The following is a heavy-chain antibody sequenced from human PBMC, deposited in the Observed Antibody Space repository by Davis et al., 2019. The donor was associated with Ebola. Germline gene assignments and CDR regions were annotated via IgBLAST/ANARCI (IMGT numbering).Heavy chain of an antibody. CDR1: RFTFSSYA. J-gene: IGHJ2*01. CDR3: AKDRAAVADWYFDL. CDR2: IRDSGGRI. Sequence: GGSLRLSCSASRFTFSSYAMSWVRQAPGKGLEWVSAIRDSGGRIYYADSVKGRFTISRDNSKNTLYLQMTSLRAEDTAVYYCAKDRAAVADWYFDLWGRGTLVTVSS. D-gene: IGHD6-19*01. V-gene: IGHV3-23*01.